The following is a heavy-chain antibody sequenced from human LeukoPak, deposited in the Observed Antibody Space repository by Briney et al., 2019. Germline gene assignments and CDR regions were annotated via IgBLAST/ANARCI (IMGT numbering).Heavy chain of an antibody. J-gene: IGHJ4*02. CDR2: ISVYNGNT. CDR3: ARGSGWSFDY. CDR1: GYTFSTYR. Sequence: ASVTVSCKASGYTFSTYRIIWVRQAPGQGLAGMGWISVYNGNTNYAQKLQGRVTMTTDTSTSTAYMELRSLRSDDTALYYCARGSGWSFDYWGQGTLVTVSS. V-gene: IGHV1-18*01. D-gene: IGHD6-13*01.